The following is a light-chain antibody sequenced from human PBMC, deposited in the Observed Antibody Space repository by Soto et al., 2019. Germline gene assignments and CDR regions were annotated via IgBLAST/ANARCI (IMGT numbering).Light chain of an antibody. V-gene: IGKV1-5*01. CDR1: QSIGRW. CDR2: DAS. J-gene: IGKJ1*01. Sequence: IQMNQSPSTLSAFVGDRVTMTGRAGQSIGRWLAWYQQKPGKAPKLLIYDASSLESGVPSRFSGSGSGTEFTLTISSLQPDDFATYYCQQYNTYSPERTFGQGTKVDIK. CDR3: QQYNTYSPERT.